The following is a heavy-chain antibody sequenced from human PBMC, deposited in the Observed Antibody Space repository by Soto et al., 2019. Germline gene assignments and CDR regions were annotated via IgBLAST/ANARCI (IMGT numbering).Heavy chain of an antibody. Sequence: EVQLLESGGRLVQPGGSLRLSCAASGFTFRNYAIDWVRQALGKGLEWVSAISNSFSEGNTHYADSVKGRFTISRDNDRKMVFLEMNSLRAEDTAVYYCAKVFSPEGGNYFDYWGQGTLVTVSS. V-gene: IGHV3-23*01. CDR3: AKVFSPEGGNYFDY. CDR2: ISNSFSEGNT. J-gene: IGHJ4*02. CDR1: GFTFRNYA.